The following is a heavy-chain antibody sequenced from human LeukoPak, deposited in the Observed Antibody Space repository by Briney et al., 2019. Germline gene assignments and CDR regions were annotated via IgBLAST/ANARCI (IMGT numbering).Heavy chain of an antibody. Sequence: ASVKVSCKASGGTFSSYAISWVRQAPGQGLEWMGRIIPIFGTANYAPKFQGRVTITTDESTSTAYMELSSLRSEDTAVYYCARGGPLGYYFDYWGQGTLVTVSS. J-gene: IGHJ4*02. CDR1: GGTFSSYA. CDR2: IIPIFGTA. CDR3: ARGGPLGYYFDY. D-gene: IGHD7-27*01. V-gene: IGHV1-69*05.